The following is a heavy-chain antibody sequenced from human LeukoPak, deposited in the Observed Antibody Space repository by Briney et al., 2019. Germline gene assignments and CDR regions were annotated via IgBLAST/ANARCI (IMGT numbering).Heavy chain of an antibody. CDR3: ARALNPLPGTYYFDY. V-gene: IGHV4-4*07. CDR2: IYTSGST. Sequence: PSETLSLTCTDSGGSISSYYRSWIRQPAGKGLEWIGRIYTSGSTNYNPSLKSRVTMPVDTSKNQLSLKLSSVTAADTAVYYCARALNPLPGTYYFDYWGQGTLVTVSS. J-gene: IGHJ4*02. D-gene: IGHD2-15*01. CDR1: GGSISSYY.